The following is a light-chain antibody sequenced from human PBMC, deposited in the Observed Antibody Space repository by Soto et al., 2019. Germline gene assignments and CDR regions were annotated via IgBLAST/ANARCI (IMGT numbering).Light chain of an antibody. Sequence: QSVLTQSSSASASQGSSVKLTCTLSSGHSSYIIAWHHQQPGKAPRYLMKLEGSGSYNKGSGVPDRFSGSSSGADRYLTISNLQFEDEANYYCETWDSNTRVFGGGTNLTVL. V-gene: IGLV4-60*02. CDR1: SGHSSYI. CDR3: ETWDSNTRV. J-gene: IGLJ2*01. CDR2: LEGSGSY.